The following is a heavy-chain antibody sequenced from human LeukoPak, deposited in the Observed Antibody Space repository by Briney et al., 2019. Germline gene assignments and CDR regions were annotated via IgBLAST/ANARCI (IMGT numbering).Heavy chain of an antibody. V-gene: IGHV4-39*07. CDR1: GGSISSSNYY. J-gene: IGHJ4*02. CDR2: INHSGST. D-gene: IGHD4-17*01. Sequence: SETLSLTCTVSGGSISSSNYYWGWIRQPPGKGLEWIGEINHSGSTNYNPSLKSRVTISVDTSKNQFSLKLSSVTAADTAVYYCARDRYGDPPDYWGQGTLVTVSS. CDR3: ARDRYGDPPDY.